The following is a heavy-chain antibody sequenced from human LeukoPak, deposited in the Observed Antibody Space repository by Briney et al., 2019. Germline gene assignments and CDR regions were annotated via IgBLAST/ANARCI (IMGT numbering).Heavy chain of an antibody. Sequence: GRSLRLSCAASGFTFDDYAMHWVRQAPGKGLEWVSAISGSGGTAYCADSVKGRFTISRDNSKNTLYLQMNSLRAEDTAVYYCAKKGYYDGSGYYMYYFDHWGQGTLVTVSS. J-gene: IGHJ4*02. D-gene: IGHD3-22*01. V-gene: IGHV3-23*01. CDR3: AKKGYYDGSGYYMYYFDH. CDR2: ISGSGGTA. CDR1: GFTFDDYA.